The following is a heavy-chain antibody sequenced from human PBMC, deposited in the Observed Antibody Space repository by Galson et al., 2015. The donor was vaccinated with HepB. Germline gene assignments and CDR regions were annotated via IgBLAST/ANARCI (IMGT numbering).Heavy chain of an antibody. Sequence: SLRLSCAASGFTFTNAWMSWVRQAPGKGLEWVGRIKDKAGGETIDYGSPVKGRFTISRDDSRNTVYLQMNSLKTEDTAMYYCTTNDLHDPVYWGQGTLVTVSS. CDR3: TTNDLHDPVY. CDR1: GFTFTNAW. J-gene: IGHJ1*01. V-gene: IGHV3-15*01. D-gene: IGHD1-1*01. CDR2: IKDKAGGETI.